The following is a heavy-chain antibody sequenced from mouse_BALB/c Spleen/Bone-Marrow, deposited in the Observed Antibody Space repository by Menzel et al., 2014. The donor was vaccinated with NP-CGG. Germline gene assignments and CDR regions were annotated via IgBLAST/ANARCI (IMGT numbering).Heavy chain of an antibody. CDR1: GYTFTSYW. CDR2: IYPSDSYT. CDR3: TRGARYYFDY. V-gene: IGHV1-69*02. Sequence: QVQLQQPGAELVRPGASVKLSCKASGYTFTSYWINWVKQRPGQGLEWIGNIYPSDSYTNYNQKFKDKATLTVDKSSSTAYMQLGSPTSEDSAVYYCTRGARYYFDYWGQGTPLPVSS. J-gene: IGHJ2*01.